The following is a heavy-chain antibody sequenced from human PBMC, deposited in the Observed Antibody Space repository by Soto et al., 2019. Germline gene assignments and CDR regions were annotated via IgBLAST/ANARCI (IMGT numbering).Heavy chain of an antibody. V-gene: IGHV1-8*01. CDR3: ARGSDDFWFFYYTNYYYYYKVV. D-gene: IGHD3-3*01. CDR2: MNPNSGNT. Sequence: ASVKVSCKASGYTFTSYDINWVRQATGQGLEWMGWMNPNSGNTGYAQKFQGRVTMTRNTSISTAYMELSSLRSEDTAVYYCARGSDDFWFFYYTNYYYYYKVVWGKGTTVTVSS. J-gene: IGHJ6*03. CDR1: GYTFTSYD.